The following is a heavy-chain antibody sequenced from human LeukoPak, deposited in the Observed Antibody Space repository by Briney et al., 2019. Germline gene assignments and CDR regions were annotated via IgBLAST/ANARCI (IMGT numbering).Heavy chain of an antibody. CDR2: ISGSDSRT. CDR1: GYTFINYG. J-gene: IGHJ4*02. Sequence: ASMKVSFKASGYTFINYGIDWVRQAPGQGLEWMGYISGSDSRTNYAQNIQGRVTMTTDTSTSTAYMELRSLRSDDTAVYYCARAHKGGYSGYEDYWGQGTLVTVSS. CDR3: ARAHKGGYSGYEDY. D-gene: IGHD5-12*01. V-gene: IGHV1-18*01.